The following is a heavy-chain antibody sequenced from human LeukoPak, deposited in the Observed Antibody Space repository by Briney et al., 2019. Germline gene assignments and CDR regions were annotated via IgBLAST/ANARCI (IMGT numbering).Heavy chain of an antibody. D-gene: IGHD5-24*01. J-gene: IGHJ4*02. Sequence: GGSLRLSCAASRFTFSSYGMHWVRQAPGKGLEWVAFIRYDGSNKYYADSVKGRFTISRDNSKNTLYLQMNSLRAEDTAVYYCAKDITSYGYNTLDYWGQGTLVTVSS. CDR1: RFTFSSYG. CDR3: AKDITSYGYNTLDY. CDR2: IRYDGSNK. V-gene: IGHV3-30*02.